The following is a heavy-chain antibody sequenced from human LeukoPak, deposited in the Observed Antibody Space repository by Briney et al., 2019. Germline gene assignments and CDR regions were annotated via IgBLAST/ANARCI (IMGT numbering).Heavy chain of an antibody. CDR1: GFTVSSNY. CDR2: IKSKTDGGTT. D-gene: IGHD2-2*02. V-gene: IGHV3-15*01. J-gene: IGHJ4*02. Sequence: PGGSLRLSCAASGFTVSSNYMSWVRQAPGKGLEWVGRIKSKTDGGTTDYAAPVKGRFTISRDDSKNTLYLQMNSLKTEDTAVYYCTTERITLYCSSTSCYIFDYWGQGTLVTVSS. CDR3: TTERITLYCSSTSCYIFDY.